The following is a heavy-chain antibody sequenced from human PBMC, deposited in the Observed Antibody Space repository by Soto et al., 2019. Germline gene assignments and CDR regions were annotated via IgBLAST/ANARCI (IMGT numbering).Heavy chain of an antibody. V-gene: IGHV4-31*03. CDR3: ANYDYIWGSARY. CDR2: IYYSGST. CDR1: GGSISSGGYY. J-gene: IGHJ4*02. Sequence: SETLSLTCTVSGGSISSGGYYWSWIRQHPGKGLEWIGYIYYSGSTYYNPSLKSRVTISVDTSKNQFSLKLSSVTAADTAVYYCANYDYIWGSARYWGQGTLVTVSS. D-gene: IGHD3-16*01.